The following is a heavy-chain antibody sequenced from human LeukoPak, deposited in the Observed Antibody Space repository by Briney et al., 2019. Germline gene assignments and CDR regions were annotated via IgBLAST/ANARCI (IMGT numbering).Heavy chain of an antibody. CDR1: GFTLSSYW. Sequence: GGSLRLSCAASGFTLSSYWMSWVRQAPGKGLEWVANIKQDGSEKYYVDSVKGRFTISRDNAKNSLYLQMNSLRAEDTAVYYCARDAYYGPENWFDPWGQGTLVTVSS. D-gene: IGHD3-10*01. CDR2: IKQDGSEK. J-gene: IGHJ5*02. V-gene: IGHV3-7*03. CDR3: ARDAYYGPENWFDP.